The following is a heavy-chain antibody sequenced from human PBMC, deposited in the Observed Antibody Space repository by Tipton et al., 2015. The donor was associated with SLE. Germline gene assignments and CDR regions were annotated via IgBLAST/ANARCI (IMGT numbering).Heavy chain of an antibody. CDR1: GFTFSTYG. Sequence: SLRLSCAASGFTFSTYGMHWVRQAPGKGLEWVALVRYDGTSKYYADSVKGRFTISRDNSKNTLYLQMNSLRAEDTAVYYCAKGAEVEVASYYFDYWGQGTLVTVSS. CDR3: AKGAEVEVASYYFDY. J-gene: IGHJ4*02. CDR2: VRYDGTSK. D-gene: IGHD2-15*01. V-gene: IGHV3-30*02.